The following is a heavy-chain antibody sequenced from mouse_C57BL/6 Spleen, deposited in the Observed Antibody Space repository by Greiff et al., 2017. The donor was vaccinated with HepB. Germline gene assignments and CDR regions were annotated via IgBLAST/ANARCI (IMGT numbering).Heavy chain of an antibody. J-gene: IGHJ2*01. V-gene: IGHV2-9-1*01. CDR1: GFSLTSYA. CDR3: ARNPLITRAYYFDY. Sequence: VHLVESGPGLVAPSQSLSITCTVSGFSLTSYAISWVRQPPGKGLEWLGVIWTGGGTNYNSALKSRLSISKDNSKSQVFLKMNSLQTDDTARYYCARNPLITRAYYFDYWGQGTTLTVSS. CDR2: IWTGGGT. D-gene: IGHD1-1*01.